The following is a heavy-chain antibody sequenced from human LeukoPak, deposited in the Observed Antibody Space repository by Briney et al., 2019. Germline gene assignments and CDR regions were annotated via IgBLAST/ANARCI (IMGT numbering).Heavy chain of an antibody. J-gene: IGHJ4*02. CDR3: ARLQDSDTAYVDC. D-gene: IGHD2-15*01. CDR2: IYYTGNT. CDR1: GGSTISTTYY. Sequence: PSETLSLTCTVSGGSTISTTYYWGWIRQPPGKDLEWIGSIYYTGNTYYNPSLKSRVTISLDTSKNQFSLKLRSVTAADTAVYYCARLQDSDTAYVDCWGQGTLVTVSS. V-gene: IGHV4-39*07.